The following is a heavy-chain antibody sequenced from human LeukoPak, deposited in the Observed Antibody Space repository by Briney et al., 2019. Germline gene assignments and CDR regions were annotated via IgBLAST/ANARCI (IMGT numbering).Heavy chain of an antibody. D-gene: IGHD3-22*01. CDR1: GFTFSSYG. CDR2: ISGSGGST. CDR3: AKDYYDSSGYSPYYFDY. V-gene: IGHV3-23*01. Sequence: GGSLRLSCAASGFTFSSYGMSWVRQAPGKGLEWVSAISGSGGSTYYADSVKGRFTISRDNSKNTLYLQMNSLRAEGTAVYYCAKDYYDSSGYSPYYFDYWGQGTLVTVSS. J-gene: IGHJ4*02.